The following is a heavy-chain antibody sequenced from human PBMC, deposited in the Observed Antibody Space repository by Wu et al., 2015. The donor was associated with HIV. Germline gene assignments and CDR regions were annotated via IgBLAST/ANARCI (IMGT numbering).Heavy chain of an antibody. CDR2: ISAYNGNT. CDR1: GYTFTSYG. J-gene: IGHJ4*02. D-gene: IGHD3-9*01. CDR3: ARVPPXLDILTGFPGEEQNFDY. V-gene: IGHV1-18*01. Sequence: QVQLVQSGAEVKKPGASVKVSCKASGYTFTSYGISWVRQAPGQGLEWMGWISAYNGNTNYAQKLQGRVTMTTDTSTSTAYMELRSLRSDDTAVYYCARVPPXLDILTGFPGEEQNFDYWGQGTLVTVSS.